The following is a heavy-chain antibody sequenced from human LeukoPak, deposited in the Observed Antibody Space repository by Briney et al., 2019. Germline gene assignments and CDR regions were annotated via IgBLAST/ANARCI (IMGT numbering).Heavy chain of an antibody. D-gene: IGHD6-13*01. Sequence: PGRSLRLSCAASGFTFDDYAMHWVRQTPGKGLEWVSGISWNGDSIGYADSVKGRFTISRDNAKNSLYLQMNSLRAEDMALYYWAKGSSNWYNQFDYWGQGTLVTVSS. V-gene: IGHV3-9*03. CDR1: GFTFDDYA. J-gene: IGHJ4*02. CDR2: ISWNGDSI. CDR3: AKGSSNWYNQFDY.